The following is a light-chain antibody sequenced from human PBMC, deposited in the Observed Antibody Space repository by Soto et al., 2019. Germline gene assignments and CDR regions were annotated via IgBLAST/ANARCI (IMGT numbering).Light chain of an antibody. J-gene: IGKJ3*01. CDR1: QDISNY. Sequence: DIQMTQSPSSLSASVGDRVTITCQASQDISNYLKWYQQKPGKAPKLLIYDASNVETGVPSRFSESASGTDFTFTISSLQPEDIATYYCQQEDNLLTFGPGTKVDIK. V-gene: IGKV1-33*01. CDR2: DAS. CDR3: QQEDNLLT.